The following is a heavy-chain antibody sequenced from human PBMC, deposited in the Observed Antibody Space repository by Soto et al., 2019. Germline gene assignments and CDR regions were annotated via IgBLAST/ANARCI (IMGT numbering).Heavy chain of an antibody. CDR3: AKDLGYTFDWYFDL. CDR2: ISWNSGSI. CDR1: GFTFDDYA. Sequence: GGSLRLSCAASGFTFDDYAMHWVRQAPGKGLEWVSGISWNSGSIGYADSVKGRFTISRDNAKNSLYLQMNSLRAEDTALYYCAKDLGYTFDWYFDLWGRGTLVTVSS. D-gene: IGHD5-18*01. J-gene: IGHJ2*01. V-gene: IGHV3-9*01.